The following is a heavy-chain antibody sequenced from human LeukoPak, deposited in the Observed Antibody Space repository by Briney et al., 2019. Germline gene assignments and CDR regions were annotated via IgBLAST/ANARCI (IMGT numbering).Heavy chain of an antibody. D-gene: IGHD3-16*01. CDR2: IYTSGST. J-gene: IGHJ3*02. CDR3: ARVSLWGMSPDAFDI. Sequence: SETLSLTSTVSGGSISSYYWSWIRQPAGKGLEWIGRIYTSGSTNYNPSLKSRVTMSVDTSKNQFSLKLSSVTAADTAVYYCARVSLWGMSPDAFDIWGQGTMVTVSS. V-gene: IGHV4-4*07. CDR1: GGSISSYY.